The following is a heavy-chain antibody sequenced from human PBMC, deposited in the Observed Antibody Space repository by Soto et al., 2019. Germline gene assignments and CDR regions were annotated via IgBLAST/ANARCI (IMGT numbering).Heavy chain of an antibody. V-gene: IGHV3-23*01. Sequence: GGSLRLSCAASGFTFSSYAMSWVRQAPGKGLEWVSAISGSGGSTYYADSVKGRFTISRDNSKNTLYLQMDSLRAEDTAVYYCAKGEVRGIIPSYFDYWGLGTLVTV. CDR3: AKGEVRGIIPSYFDY. CDR1: GFTFSSYA. J-gene: IGHJ4*02. D-gene: IGHD3-10*01. CDR2: ISGSGGST.